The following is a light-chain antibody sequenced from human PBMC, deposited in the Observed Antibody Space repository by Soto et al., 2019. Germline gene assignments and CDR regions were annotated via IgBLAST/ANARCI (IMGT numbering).Light chain of an antibody. J-gene: IGKJ1*01. Sequence: AIPMTQSPSSLSASVGDRVTITCRASQGIRNDVGWYQQKPGKTPKVLIYAASSLQSGVPSRFSGSGSGTDFTLTISSLQPEDFATYYCLQEYNYPRTFGQGTKVEIK. CDR1: QGIRND. CDR2: AAS. CDR3: LQEYNYPRT. V-gene: IGKV1-6*01.